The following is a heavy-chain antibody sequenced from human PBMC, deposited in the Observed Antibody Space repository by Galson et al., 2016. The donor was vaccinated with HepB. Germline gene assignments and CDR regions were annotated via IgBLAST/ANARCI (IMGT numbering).Heavy chain of an antibody. CDR1: GFTFSSYW. J-gene: IGHJ4*02. CDR3: ARDAGGFDC. D-gene: IGHD3-10*01. V-gene: IGHV3-7*04. Sequence: SLRLSCAASGFTFSSYWMSWVRQAPGKGLEWVANIKQDGSVQHYVDSVKGRFTISRDNAKNSLYLQMNSLRGEDTAVYYCARDAGGFDCWGQGTPVTVPS. CDR2: IKQDGSVQ.